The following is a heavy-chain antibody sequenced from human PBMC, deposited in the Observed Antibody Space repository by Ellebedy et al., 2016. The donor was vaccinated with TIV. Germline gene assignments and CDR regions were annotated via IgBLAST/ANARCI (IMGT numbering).Heavy chain of an antibody. CDR2: ITSSSSYR. D-gene: IGHD1-26*01. V-gene: IGHV3-21*01. CDR1: GFTFSNYA. CDR3: ARDLGELLPALNFDY. Sequence: PGGSLRLSCAGSGFTFSNYAMNWVRQAPGKGLEWVSSITSSSSYRFYADSVKGRFTISRDNAKNSLYLQMNSLRAEDTAVYYCARDLGELLPALNFDYWGQGSLVTVSS. J-gene: IGHJ4*02.